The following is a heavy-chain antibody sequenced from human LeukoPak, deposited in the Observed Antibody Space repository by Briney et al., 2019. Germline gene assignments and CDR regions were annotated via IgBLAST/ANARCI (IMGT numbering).Heavy chain of an antibody. CDR2: ITASGTAM. CDR1: GFTFSSYS. CDR3: AKDAGPVPDGWFDP. D-gene: IGHD2-2*01. V-gene: IGHV3-48*01. J-gene: IGHJ5*02. Sequence: PGGSLRLSCAASGFTFSSYSMNWVRQAPGKGLEWVSHITASGTAMFYADSVKGRFTISRDNAKNSLYLQMNSLRAEDTAVYYCAKDAGPVPDGWFDPWGQGTLVTVSS.